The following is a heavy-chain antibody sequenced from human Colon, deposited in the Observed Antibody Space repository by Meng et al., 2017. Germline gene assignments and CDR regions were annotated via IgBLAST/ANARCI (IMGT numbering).Heavy chain of an antibody. D-gene: IGHD6-13*01. CDR2: ISDSGDRT. J-gene: IGHJ4*02. CDR1: GFTFSIYD. Sequence: EVQLLESGGGLVQPRGSLRLSCAASGFTFSIYDMSWVRQAAGKGLEGIAVISDSGDRTYYADSVTGRFTISRDNSKNTVYLHMNSLRVDDTAVYYCTRIAKAGTYFEYWGQGTLVTVSS. V-gene: IGHV3-23*01. CDR3: TRIAKAGTYFEY.